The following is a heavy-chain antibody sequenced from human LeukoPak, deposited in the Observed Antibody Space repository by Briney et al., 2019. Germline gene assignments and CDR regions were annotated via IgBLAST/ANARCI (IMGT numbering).Heavy chain of an antibody. V-gene: IGHV3-48*03. CDR1: GFSFSSYE. CDR2: VSSSGRTT. J-gene: IGHJ4*02. CDR3: AKDGGSSWYRAHFDY. Sequence: PGGSLRLSCAASGFSFSSYEMNWVRQAPGKGLEWVSYVSSSGRTTYYADSVKGRFTISRDNAKNSLYLQMNSLRAEDTALYYCAKDGGSSWYRAHFDYWGQGTLVTVSS. D-gene: IGHD6-13*01.